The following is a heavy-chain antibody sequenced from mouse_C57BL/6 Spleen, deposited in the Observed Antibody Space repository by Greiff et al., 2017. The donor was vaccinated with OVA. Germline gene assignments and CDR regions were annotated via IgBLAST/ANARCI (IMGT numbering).Heavy chain of an antibody. CDR2: ISDGGSYT. CDR1: GFTFSSYA. Sequence: DVHLVESGGGLVKPGGSLKLSCAASGFTFSSYAMSWVRQTPEKRLEWVATISDGGSYTYYPDNVKGRFTISRDNAKNNLYLQMSHLKSEDTAMYYCASHSSLDYWGQGTSVTVSS. V-gene: IGHV5-4*01. J-gene: IGHJ4*01. CDR3: ASHSSLDY.